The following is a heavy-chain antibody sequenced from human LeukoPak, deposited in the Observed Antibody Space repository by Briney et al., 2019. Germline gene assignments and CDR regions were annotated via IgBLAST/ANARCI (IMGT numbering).Heavy chain of an antibody. Sequence: GGSLRLSCATSGFTFSSYEMNWVRQAPGRGLEWLSYTNYNGESTYYADSVKGRFTVSRDNARGSLYLQMNSLRGEDTAVYYCARNIATAGHSAIDYWGQGTLVTVSS. D-gene: IGHD6-13*01. CDR3: ARNIATAGHSAIDY. V-gene: IGHV3-48*03. CDR1: GFTFSSYE. J-gene: IGHJ4*02. CDR2: TNYNGEST.